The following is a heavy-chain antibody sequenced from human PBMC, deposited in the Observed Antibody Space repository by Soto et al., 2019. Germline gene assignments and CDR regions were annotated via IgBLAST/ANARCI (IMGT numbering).Heavy chain of an antibody. CDR3: GGDFIVGAPDYFDY. V-gene: IGHV3-30*04. CDR1: GFTFSDYP. CDR2: ISYDGRVK. Sequence: PGRALRLSCAASGFTFSDYPMHWVRQAPGKGLEWVAVISYDGRVKYYVDSVKGRFTISRDDSKNTLYLQMNSLRVDDTAVYYCGGDFIVGAPDYFDYWGQGTLGTVSS. J-gene: IGHJ4*02. D-gene: IGHD1-26*01.